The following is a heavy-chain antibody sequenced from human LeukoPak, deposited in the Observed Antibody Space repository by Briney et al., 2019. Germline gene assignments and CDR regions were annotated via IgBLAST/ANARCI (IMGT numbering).Heavy chain of an antibody. CDR1: GSRFTSYW. J-gene: IGHJ3*02. D-gene: IGHD1-1*01. CDR2: IYPGDSDT. CDR3: ARLRNDAFDI. V-gene: IGHV5-51*01. Sequence: GESLKISSKGSGSRFTSYWIGWVRRMPGKGLEWMGIIYPGDSDTRYSPSFQGQVTISADKSISTAYLQWSSLKASDTAMYYCARLRNDAFDIWGQGTMVTVSS.